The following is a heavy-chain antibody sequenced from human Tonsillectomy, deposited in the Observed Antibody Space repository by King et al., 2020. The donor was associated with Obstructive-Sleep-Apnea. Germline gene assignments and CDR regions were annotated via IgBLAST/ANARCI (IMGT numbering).Heavy chain of an antibody. J-gene: IGHJ1*01. V-gene: IGHV3-30*04. Sequence: VQLVESGGGVVQPGRSLRLSCAASGFTFSSYAMHWVRKAPGKGLEWVAVISYDGSNKYYADSVKGRFTISRDNSKNTLYLQMNSLRAEDTAVYYCARDKGSGSTGCFQHWGQGTLVTVSS. CDR2: ISYDGSNK. D-gene: IGHD6-19*01. CDR3: ARDKGSGSTGCFQH. CDR1: GFTFSSYA.